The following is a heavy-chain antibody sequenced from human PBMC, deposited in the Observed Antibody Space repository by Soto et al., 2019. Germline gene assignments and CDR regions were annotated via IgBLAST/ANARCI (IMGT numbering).Heavy chain of an antibody. CDR1: DGSIGGDG. CDR3: ARLGGYYQAFDS. CDR2: IYYTGTT. D-gene: IGHD3-22*01. J-gene: IGHJ4*02. V-gene: IGHV4-59*08. Sequence: SETHRLSRTVADGSIGGDGWSWIRQPPGKGLEWIGYIYYTGTTNYNPSLKSRVTISVDTSKNQFSLKLNSVTAADTAVYYCARLGGYYQAFDSWGQGTLVTVSS.